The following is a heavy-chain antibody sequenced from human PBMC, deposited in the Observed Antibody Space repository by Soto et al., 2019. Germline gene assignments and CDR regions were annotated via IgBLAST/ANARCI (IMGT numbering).Heavy chain of an antibody. J-gene: IGHJ4*02. Sequence: SVKVSCKXSGGTFGSYVINWVRQAPGQGLEWMGGIIPIFGTANYAQKFQGRVSITADKSTSTAYMDLRSLRSEDTAVYYCAREGFSGGYYGYWGQGTQVTVSS. CDR2: IIPIFGTA. CDR3: AREGFSGGYYGY. V-gene: IGHV1-69*06. CDR1: GGTFGSYV. D-gene: IGHD5-12*01.